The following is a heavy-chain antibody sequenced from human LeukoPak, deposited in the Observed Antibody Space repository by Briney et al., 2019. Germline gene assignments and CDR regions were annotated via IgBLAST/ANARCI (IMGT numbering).Heavy chain of an antibody. CDR2: ISGSGGST. D-gene: IGHD3-3*01. J-gene: IGHJ6*03. CDR3: AKGFDFWSGYEYYYYYYMDV. V-gene: IGHV3-23*01. CDR1: GFTFSSYA. Sequence: PGGSLRLSCAASGFTFSSYAMSWVRQAPGKGLEWVSAISGSGGSTYYADSVKGRFTISRDNSKNTLYLQMNSLRAEDTAVYYCAKGFDFWSGYEYYYYYYMDVWGKGTTVTVSS.